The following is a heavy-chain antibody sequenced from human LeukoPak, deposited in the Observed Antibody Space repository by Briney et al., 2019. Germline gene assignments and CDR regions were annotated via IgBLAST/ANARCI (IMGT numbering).Heavy chain of an antibody. J-gene: IGHJ4*02. CDR2: INHSGST. CDR3: ARVVSSSSWYNYYYFDY. D-gene: IGHD6-13*01. V-gene: IGHV4-34*01. CDR1: GFTFSSYW. Sequence: GSLRLSCAASGFTFSSYWMSWVRQPPGKGLEWIGEINHSGSTSYNPSLKSRVTISVDTSKNQFSLKLSSVTAADTAVYYCARVVSSSSWYNYYYFDYWGQGTLVTVSS.